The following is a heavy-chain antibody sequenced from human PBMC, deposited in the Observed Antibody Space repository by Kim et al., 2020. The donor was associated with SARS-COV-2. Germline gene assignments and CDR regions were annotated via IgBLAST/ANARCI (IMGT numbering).Heavy chain of an antibody. CDR3: ARGVDFGDLGAFDI. CDR2: IYYRGST. CDR1: GGSISSYY. J-gene: IGHJ3*02. D-gene: IGHD4-17*01. V-gene: IGHV4-59*01. Sequence: SETLSLTCTVSGGSISSYYWSWIRQPPGKGLEWIGYIYYRGSTNYNPSLKSRVTISLDTSKNQLSLKLSSVTAADTAVYFCARGVDFGDLGAFDIWGQGTMVTVSS.